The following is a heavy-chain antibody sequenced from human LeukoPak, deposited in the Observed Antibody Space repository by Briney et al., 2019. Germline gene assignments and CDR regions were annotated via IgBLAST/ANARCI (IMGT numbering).Heavy chain of an antibody. D-gene: IGHD6-19*01. Sequence: ASVKVSCKASGYTFTSYGISWVRQATGQGLEWMGWISAYNGYTNYAQKLQGRVTMTTDTPTSTAYMELRSLRSDDTAVYYCAREGRGYSSGWTKYYYYGMDVWGQGTTVTVSS. J-gene: IGHJ6*02. V-gene: IGHV1-18*01. CDR2: ISAYNGYT. CDR3: AREGRGYSSGWTKYYYYGMDV. CDR1: GYTFTSYG.